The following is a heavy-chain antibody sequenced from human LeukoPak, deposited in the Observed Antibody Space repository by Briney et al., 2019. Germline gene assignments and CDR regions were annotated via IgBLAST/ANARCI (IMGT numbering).Heavy chain of an antibody. CDR1: GGSISSYY. V-gene: IGHV4-4*07. J-gene: IGHJ3*02. D-gene: IGHD4-17*01. CDR3: AKGAGYGDFDAFDI. CDR2: IYTSGST. Sequence: SETLSLTCTVSGGSISSYYWSWIRQPAGKGLEWIGRIYTSGSTYYNPSLKSRVTISVDTSKNQFSLKLSSVTAADTAVYYCAKGAGYGDFDAFDIWGQGTMVTVSS.